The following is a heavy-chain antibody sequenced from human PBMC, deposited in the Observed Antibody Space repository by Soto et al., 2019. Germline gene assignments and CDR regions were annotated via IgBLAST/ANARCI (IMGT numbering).Heavy chain of an antibody. V-gene: IGHV4-4*07. D-gene: IGHD6-13*01. Sequence: ASETLSLTCTVSGGSISSYYWSWIRQPAGKGLEWIGRIYTSGSTNYNPSLKSRVTMSVDTSKNQFSLKLSSVTAADTAVYYCARTAAAGPYYYYGMDVWGQGTTVTVS. CDR2: IYTSGST. J-gene: IGHJ6*02. CDR3: ARTAAAGPYYYYGMDV. CDR1: GGSISSYY.